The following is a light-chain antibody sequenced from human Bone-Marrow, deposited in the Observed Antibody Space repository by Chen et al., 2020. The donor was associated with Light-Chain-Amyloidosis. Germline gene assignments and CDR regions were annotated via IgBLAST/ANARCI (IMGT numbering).Light chain of an antibody. CDR2: EVN. CDR3: CSYAGSSTLV. CDR1: SSDVGSYNL. J-gene: IGLJ3*02. V-gene: IGLV2-23*02. Sequence: QSALTQPPSVSGSPGQSIPISCTGTSSDVGSYNLVSWYQQHPGKAPKFMIYEVNKRPSGVSNRFSGSKSGNTASLTISGLQAEDEADYYCCSYAGSSTLVFGGGTKVTVL.